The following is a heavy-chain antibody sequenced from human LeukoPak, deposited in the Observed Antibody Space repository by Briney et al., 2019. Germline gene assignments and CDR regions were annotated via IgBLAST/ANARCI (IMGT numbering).Heavy chain of an antibody. CDR3: ARGGRDDYRRRNDAFDI. D-gene: IGHD4-11*01. J-gene: IGHJ3*02. CDR1: GYTFPGYY. V-gene: IGHV1-2*02. Sequence: ASVKVSCKASGYTFPGYYMHWVRQAPGQGLEWMGWINPYSGGTNSAQKFQGRVTMTRDTSISTAYMELSRLTSDDTAVYYCARGGRDDYRRRNDAFDIWGQGTMVTVSS. CDR2: INPYSGGT.